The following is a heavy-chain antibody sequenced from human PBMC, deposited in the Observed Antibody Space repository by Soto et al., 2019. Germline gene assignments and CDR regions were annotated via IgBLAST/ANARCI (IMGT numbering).Heavy chain of an antibody. CDR2: IDPSDSYT. J-gene: IGHJ6*02. CDR3: ARLRSSAVAGRDYYYGMDV. D-gene: IGHD6-19*01. V-gene: IGHV5-10-1*01. CDR1: GYSFTSYW. Sequence: GESLKISCKGSGYSFTSYWISWVRQMPGKGLEWMGRIDPSDSYTNYSPSFQGHVTISADKSISTAYLQWSSLKASDTAMYYCARLRSSAVAGRDYYYGMDVWGQGTTVTVSS.